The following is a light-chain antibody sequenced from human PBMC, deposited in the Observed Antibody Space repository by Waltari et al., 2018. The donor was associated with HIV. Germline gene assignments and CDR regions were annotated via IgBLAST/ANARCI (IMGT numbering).Light chain of an antibody. CDR2: YNT. V-gene: IGLV3-21*04. CDR1: DIGAKS. J-gene: IGLJ3*02. CDR3: HVWDGSDYVSGV. Sequence: SYVLTQPPSVSVAPGKTATITCGGTDIGAKSVHWYQQKPGQAPVLVIYYNTDRPSGIPERFSGSNSGNTATLTISRAEAGDEADYYCHVWDGSDYVSGVFGGGTKVTVL.